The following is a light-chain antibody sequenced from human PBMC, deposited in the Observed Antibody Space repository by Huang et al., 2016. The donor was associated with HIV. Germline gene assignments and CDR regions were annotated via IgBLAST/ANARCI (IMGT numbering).Light chain of an antibody. V-gene: IGKV3-11*01. CDR1: QSVSSY. J-gene: IGKJ2*01. CDR3: QQYNNWPPYT. Sequence: DIVLTQSPATLSLSPGERATLSCRASQSVSSYLAWYQHKPGQAPRLLIYDASNRSTDIPARFSGSGSGTDFTLSISSLEPEDFAVYYCQQYNNWPPYTFGQGTKLEIK. CDR2: DAS.